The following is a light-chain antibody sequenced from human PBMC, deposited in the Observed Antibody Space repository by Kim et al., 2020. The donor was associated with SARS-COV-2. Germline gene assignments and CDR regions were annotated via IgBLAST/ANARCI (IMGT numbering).Light chain of an antibody. V-gene: IGLV3-1*01. CDR2: QES. CDR3: QAWDSSTAWV. J-gene: IGLJ3*02. Sequence: SYELTQPPSVSVSPGQTASITCSGDKLGDKYACWYQQKPGQSPVLVIYQESKRPSGIPERFSGSNSGNTATLTISGTQAMDEADYYCQAWDSSTAWVFGG. CDR1: KLGDKY.